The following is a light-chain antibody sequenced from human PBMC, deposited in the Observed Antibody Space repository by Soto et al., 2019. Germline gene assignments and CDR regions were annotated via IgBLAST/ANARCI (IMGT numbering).Light chain of an antibody. V-gene: IGLV1-40*01. J-gene: IGLJ1*01. CDR1: SSNIGAGYD. CDR3: QSYDSSLSGFYV. CDR2: GNS. Sequence: QPVLTQPPSVSGAPGQRVTISCTGSSSNIGAGYDVHWYQQLPGTAPKLLIYGNSNRPSGVPDRFSGSKSGTSASLAITGLQAEDEADYYCQSYDSSLSGFYVXGTGTKLTVL.